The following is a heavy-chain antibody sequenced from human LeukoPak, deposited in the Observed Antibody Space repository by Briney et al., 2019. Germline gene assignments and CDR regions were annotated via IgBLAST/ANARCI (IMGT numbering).Heavy chain of an antibody. V-gene: IGHV1-18*01. J-gene: IGHJ3*02. CDR1: GYTFTSYG. D-gene: IGHD3/OR15-3a*01. CDR2: ISAYNGNT. Sequence: GASVKVSCKASGYTFTSYGISWVRQAPGQGLEWMGWISAYNGNTNYAQKLQGRVTMTTDTSTSTAYMELRSLRSDDTAVYYCATPKGTGYLIRLDAFDIWGQGTMVTVSS. CDR3: ATPKGTGYLIRLDAFDI.